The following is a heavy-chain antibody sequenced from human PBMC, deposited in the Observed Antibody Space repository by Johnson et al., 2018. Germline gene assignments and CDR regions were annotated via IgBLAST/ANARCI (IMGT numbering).Heavy chain of an antibody. CDR3: ARLGYCSSTSCYRGRAFDI. CDR1: GFTFDDYA. J-gene: IGHJ3*02. D-gene: IGHD2-2*02. CDR2: ISWNSGSI. Sequence: VQLVQSGGGLVQPGRSXRLSCAASGFTFDDYAMHWVRQAPGKGLEWVSGISWNSGSIGYVDSVKGRFTISRDNAKNSLYLQMNSLRAEDTAVYYCARLGYCSSTSCYRGRAFDIWGQGTMVTVSS. V-gene: IGHV3-9*01.